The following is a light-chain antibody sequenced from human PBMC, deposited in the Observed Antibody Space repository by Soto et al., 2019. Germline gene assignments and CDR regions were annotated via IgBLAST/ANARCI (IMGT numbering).Light chain of an antibody. CDR3: QHYNSYSEA. CDR1: QTISSW. Sequence: DIQMTQSPSTLSGSVGDRVTITCRASQTISSWLAWYQQKPGKAPKLLIYKASTLKSGVPSRFSGSGSGTEFTLTNSSLQPDDFATYYCQHYNSYSEAFGQGNKV. V-gene: IGKV1-5*03. J-gene: IGKJ1*01. CDR2: KAS.